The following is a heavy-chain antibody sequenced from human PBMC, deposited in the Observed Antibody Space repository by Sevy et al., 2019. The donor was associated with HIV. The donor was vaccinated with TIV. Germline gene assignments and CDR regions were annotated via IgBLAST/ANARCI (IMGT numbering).Heavy chain of an antibody. CDR3: ARDPGNSGNY. V-gene: IGHV3-30*04. D-gene: IGHD1-1*01. CDR2: ISHDERTT. J-gene: IGHJ4*02. Sequence: GGSLRLSCAASGFTFNSYAMNWVRQAPGKGLEWVAVISHDERTTYYADSVKGRFTISRDNSKNTLYLQMDSLRPEDTTIYYCARDPGNSGNYWGQGTLVTVSS. CDR1: GFTFNSYA.